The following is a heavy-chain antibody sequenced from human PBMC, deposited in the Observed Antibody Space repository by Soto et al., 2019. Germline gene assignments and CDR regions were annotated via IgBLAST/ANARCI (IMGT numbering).Heavy chain of an antibody. V-gene: IGHV3-23*01. CDR1: GFTFSTYA. Sequence: QLLESGGGLVQPGGSLRLSCAASGFTFSTYAITWVRQAPGKGLEWVSALSAGGSTTHYAGSVKGRFTISRDNSGDTLYLQLNSLRAEDTAVYYCAKDQERYSRSYYYYLDFWGQGTLVTVSS. D-gene: IGHD1-26*01. CDR2: LSAGGSTT. J-gene: IGHJ4*02. CDR3: AKDQERYSRSYYYYLDF.